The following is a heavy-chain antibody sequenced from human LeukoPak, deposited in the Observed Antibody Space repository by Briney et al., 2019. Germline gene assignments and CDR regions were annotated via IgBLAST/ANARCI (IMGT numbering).Heavy chain of an antibody. CDR1: GYSFTRYW. Sequence: GESLKISCKGSGYSFTRYWIGWVRQMPGKGLEWMGIIYPGESDTRYSPSFQGQVTISAAKSISTACLQWSSLKASDTAMYYCARRVGRTGTTDFDYWGQGTLVTVSS. J-gene: IGHJ4*02. D-gene: IGHD1-1*01. CDR3: ARRVGRTGTTDFDY. V-gene: IGHV5-51*01. CDR2: IYPGESDT.